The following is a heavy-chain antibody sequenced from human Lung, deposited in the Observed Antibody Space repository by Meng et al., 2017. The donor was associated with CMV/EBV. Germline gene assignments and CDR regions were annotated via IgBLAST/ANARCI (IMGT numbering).Heavy chain of an antibody. CDR2: ISSSSNYI. Sequence: GGSLRLXCAASGFTFSTYNMNWVRQAPGKGLEWVSSISSSSNYIYYADSVKGRFTISRANARNSLFPQMNSLRAEDTAVYYCGRVTGLGMSFYYGLAVWGRGXTVTVSS. CDR1: GFTFSTYN. D-gene: IGHD7-27*01. J-gene: IGHJ6*02. V-gene: IGHV3-21*06. CDR3: GRVTGLGMSFYYGLAV.